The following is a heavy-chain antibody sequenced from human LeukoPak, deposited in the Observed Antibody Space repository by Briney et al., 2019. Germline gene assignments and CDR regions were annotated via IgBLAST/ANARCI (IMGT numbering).Heavy chain of an antibody. Sequence: PGRGLRLSSAASGVTFSIDSMHSGRQAPRKGLEWVAVISYDGSKKYYTDSVKGRFTISRDNSKNTLYLQMNSLSAEDAAVYYCAKDREDVVVVAATFFDYWGQGTLVTVSS. J-gene: IGHJ4*02. V-gene: IGHV3-30*18. CDR1: GVTFSIDS. D-gene: IGHD2-15*01. CDR3: AKDREDVVVVAATFFDY. CDR2: ISYDGSKK.